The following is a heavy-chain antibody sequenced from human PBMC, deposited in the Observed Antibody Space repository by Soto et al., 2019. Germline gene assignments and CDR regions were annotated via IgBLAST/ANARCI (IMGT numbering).Heavy chain of an antibody. Sequence: ESLKISCKGSGYSFTSYWIAWVRQMPGKGLEWMGIIYPGDSDTRFSPSFQGQVTISADKSISTAYLQWSSLKASDTAMYYCARPQRLGNFYFGMDVWGQGTTVTVSS. D-gene: IGHD5-12*01. CDR1: GYSFTSYW. V-gene: IGHV5-51*01. J-gene: IGHJ6*02. CDR3: ARPQRLGNFYFGMDV. CDR2: IYPGDSDT.